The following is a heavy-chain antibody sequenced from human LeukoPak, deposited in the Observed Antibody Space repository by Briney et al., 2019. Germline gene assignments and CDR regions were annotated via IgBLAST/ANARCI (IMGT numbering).Heavy chain of an antibody. Sequence: SETLSLTCTVSGGSISSYYWSWIRQPPGKGLECIWYLYPSGNTNYNPSLKSRVTISVDTSKNQFSLKLSSVTAADTAVYYCARAYSGSYYYFDYWGQGTLVTVSS. D-gene: IGHD1-26*01. V-gene: IGHV4-59*01. J-gene: IGHJ4*02. CDR1: GGSISSYY. CDR3: ARAYSGSYYYFDY. CDR2: LYPSGNT.